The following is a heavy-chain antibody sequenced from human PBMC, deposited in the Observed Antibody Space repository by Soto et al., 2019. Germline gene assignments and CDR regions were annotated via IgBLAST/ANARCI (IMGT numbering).Heavy chain of an antibody. D-gene: IGHD4-17*01. J-gene: IGHJ4*01. Sequence: ASVKVSCKASGYTFTNFGISWVRQAPGQGLEWMGWISVYDGTTNYAQNLQGRVTMTTDTSTNTAYMDLRSLRSDDTAVYYCARNLYGEFDYWGRGTLVTV. V-gene: IGHV1-18*01. CDR1: GYTFTNFG. CDR2: ISVYDGTT. CDR3: ARNLYGEFDY.